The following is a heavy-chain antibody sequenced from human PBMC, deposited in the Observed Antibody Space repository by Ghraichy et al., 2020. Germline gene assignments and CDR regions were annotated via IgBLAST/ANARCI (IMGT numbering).Heavy chain of an antibody. V-gene: IGHV1-8*01. Sequence: ASVKVSCKASGYTFTSYDINWVRQATGQGLEWMGWMNPNSGNTGYAQKFQGRVTMTRNTSISTAYMELSSLRSEDTAVYYCASYHQLGQYYYYGMDVWGQGTTVTVSS. CDR2: MNPNSGNT. CDR1: GYTFTSYD. CDR3: ASYHQLGQYYYYGMDV. D-gene: IGHD7-27*01. J-gene: IGHJ6*02.